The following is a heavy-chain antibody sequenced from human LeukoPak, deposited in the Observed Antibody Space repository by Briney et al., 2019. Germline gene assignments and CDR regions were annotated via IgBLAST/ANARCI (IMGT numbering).Heavy chain of an antibody. CDR1: GFTFSTYA. D-gene: IGHD2-15*01. CDR3: TREVWYDALSFDY. J-gene: IGHJ4*02. Sequence: GGSLRLSCAASGFTFSTYAMHWVRQAPGKGLEWVAVISYDGSHKYYADSVKGRFTISRDNSKNMLELQMNSLTTEDTAVYYCTREVWYDALSFDYWGQGTLVSVSS. V-gene: IGHV3-30-3*01. CDR2: ISYDGSHK.